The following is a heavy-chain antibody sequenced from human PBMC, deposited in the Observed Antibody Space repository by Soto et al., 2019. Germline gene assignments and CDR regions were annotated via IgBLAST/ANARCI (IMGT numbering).Heavy chain of an antibody. CDR3: ARQVVDGTVAGTGSFDY. CDR2: FYYTGSI. CDR1: GGSVSSGNYY. V-gene: IGHV4-61*01. D-gene: IGHD6-19*01. Sequence: SETLSLTCTVCGGSVSSGNYYWSWIRQPQGKGLEWIGYFYYTGSINYNPSLKGRVTISIDASKNQFSLRLSSVTAADTAVYYCARQVVDGTVAGTGSFDYWGQGTLVTVSS. J-gene: IGHJ4*02.